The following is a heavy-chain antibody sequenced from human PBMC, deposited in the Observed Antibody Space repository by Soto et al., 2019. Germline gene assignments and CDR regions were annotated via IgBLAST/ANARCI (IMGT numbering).Heavy chain of an antibody. D-gene: IGHD3-16*01. CDR3: ARDYERTYSFDP. CDR2: IIPIFGTA. Sequence: GASVKVSCKASGGTFSSYAISWVRQAPGQGLEWMGGIIPIFGTANYAQKFQGRVTITADESTSTAYMELSSLRSEDTAVYYCARDYERTYSFDPWGQGTLVTVSS. CDR1: GGTFSSYA. V-gene: IGHV1-69*13. J-gene: IGHJ5*02.